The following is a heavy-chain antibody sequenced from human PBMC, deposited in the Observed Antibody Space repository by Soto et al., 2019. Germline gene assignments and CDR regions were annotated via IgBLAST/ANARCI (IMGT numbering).Heavy chain of an antibody. CDR3: ARYNWNYGGFDY. V-gene: IGHV3-33*01. D-gene: IGHD1-7*01. CDR2: IWYDGSNK. J-gene: IGHJ4*02. Sequence: QVQLVESGGGVVQPGRSLRLSCAASGFTFSSYGMHWVRQAPGKGLEWVAVIWYDGSNKYYADSVKGRFTISRDNSKNTLYLQMNSLRAEDTAVYYCARYNWNYGGFDYWGQGTLVTVSS. CDR1: GFTFSSYG.